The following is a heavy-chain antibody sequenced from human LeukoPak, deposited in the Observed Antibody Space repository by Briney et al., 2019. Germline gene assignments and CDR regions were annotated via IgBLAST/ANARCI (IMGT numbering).Heavy chain of an antibody. Sequence: GGTLRLSCTASGLTLSDHIIDWVRHAPGTGLDRVGRSRRKSMSYTTDYAASVKGRFTLSRDDSQNSLYLQMNSLETEDTAVYFCTRDGGQSGNTAFDIWGQGTMVTVSS. V-gene: IGHV3-72*01. CDR2: SRRKSMSYTT. D-gene: IGHD3-16*01. CDR3: TRDGGQSGNTAFDI. CDR1: GLTLSDHI. J-gene: IGHJ3*02.